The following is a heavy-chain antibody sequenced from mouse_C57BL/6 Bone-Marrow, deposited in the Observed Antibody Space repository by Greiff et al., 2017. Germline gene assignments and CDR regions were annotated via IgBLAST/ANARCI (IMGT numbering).Heavy chain of an antibody. CDR3: TRGAAWFAY. Sequence: EVKLEESGEGLVKPGGSLKLSCAASGFTFSSYAMSWVRQTPEKRLEWVAYISSGGDYIYYADTVKGRFTISRDNARNTLYLQMSSLKSEDTAMYYCTRGAAWFAYWGQGTLVTVSA. CDR1: GFTFSSYA. J-gene: IGHJ3*01. V-gene: IGHV5-9-1*02. CDR2: ISSGGDYI.